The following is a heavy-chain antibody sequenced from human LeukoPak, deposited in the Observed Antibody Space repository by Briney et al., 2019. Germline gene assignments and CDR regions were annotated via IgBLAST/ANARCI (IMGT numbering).Heavy chain of an antibody. V-gene: IGHV1-69*06. CDR3: ARDYYDSSGFSFDP. D-gene: IGHD3-22*01. CDR1: GGTFSSYA. J-gene: IGHJ5*02. CDR2: IIPIFGTA. Sequence: ASVKVSCKASGGTFSSYAISWVRQAPGQGLEWMGGIIPIFGTANYAQKFQGRVTITADKSTSTAYMELSSLRSEDTAVYYCARDYYDSSGFSFDPWGQGTLVTVSS.